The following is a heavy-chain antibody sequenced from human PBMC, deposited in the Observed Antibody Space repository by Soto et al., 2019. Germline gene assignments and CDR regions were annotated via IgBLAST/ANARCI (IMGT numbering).Heavy chain of an antibody. CDR2: FDPEDGET. D-gene: IGHD2-8*01. CDR1: GYTLTELS. V-gene: IGHV1-24*01. J-gene: IGHJ3*02. CDR3: ATRREYCTNGVCYVRDDPRGYDAFDI. Sequence: ASVKVSCKVSGYTLTELSMHWVRQAPGKGLEWMGGFDPEDGETIYAQKFQGRVTMTEDTSTDTAYMELSSLRSEDTAVYYCATRREYCTNGVCYVRDDPRGYDAFDIWGQGTVVTVSS.